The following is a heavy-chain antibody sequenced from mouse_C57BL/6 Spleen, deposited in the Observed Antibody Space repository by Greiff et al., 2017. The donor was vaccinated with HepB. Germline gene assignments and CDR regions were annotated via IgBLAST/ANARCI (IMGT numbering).Heavy chain of an antibody. CDR2: IYPGDGDT. J-gene: IGHJ4*01. CDR3: ARGGSTMVTYYAMDY. Sequence: QVQLKESGAELVKPGASVKISCKASGYAFSSYWMNWVKQRPGKGLEWIGQIYPGDGDTNYNGKFKGKATLTADKSSSTAYMQLSSLTSEDSAVYFCARGGSTMVTYYAMDYWGQGTSVTVSS. V-gene: IGHV1-80*01. CDR1: GYAFSSYW. D-gene: IGHD2-2*01.